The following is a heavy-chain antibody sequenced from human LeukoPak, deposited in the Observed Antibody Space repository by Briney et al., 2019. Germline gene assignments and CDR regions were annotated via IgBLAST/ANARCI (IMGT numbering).Heavy chain of an antibody. CDR3: AKDYPALGYCTSTTCSFFDY. V-gene: IGHV3-23*01. CDR1: GFTFTSYA. J-gene: IGHJ4*02. D-gene: IGHD2-2*01. Sequence: GGSLRLSCAASGFTFTSYAMSWVRQAPGKGLEWVSAISDSSYSTFYADSVKGRFTISRDDSQYTLYLQMNSLRAEDTAVYYCAKDYPALGYCTSTTCSFFDYWGQGTLVTVSS. CDR2: ISDSSYST.